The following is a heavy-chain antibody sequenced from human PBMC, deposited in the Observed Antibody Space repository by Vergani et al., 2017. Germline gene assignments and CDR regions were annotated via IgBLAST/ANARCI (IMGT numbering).Heavy chain of an antibody. D-gene: IGHD5-18*01. CDR2: IYYSGST. J-gene: IGHJ3*02. CDR1: GGSISSYY. V-gene: IGHV4-59*01. CDR3: ARDRTAMVKSPDAFDI. Sequence: QVQLQESGPGLVKPSETLSLTCTVSGGSISSYYWSWIRQPPGKGLEWIGYIYYSGSTNYNPSLKSRVTISVDTSKNQFSLKLSSVTAADTAAYYCARDRTAMVKSPDAFDIWGQGTMVTVSS.